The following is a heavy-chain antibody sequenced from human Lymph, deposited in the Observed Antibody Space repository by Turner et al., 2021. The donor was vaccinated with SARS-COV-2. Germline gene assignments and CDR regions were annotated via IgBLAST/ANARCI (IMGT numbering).Heavy chain of an antibody. CDR1: GSSFTGYY. J-gene: IGHJ3*01. CDR3: ARGGLYYYDSSAYYGDAFDF. V-gene: IGHV1-2*02. Sequence: QVLLVPSGAAVKEPGASVQVSFKASGSSFTGYYMHCVRHDPGQGLEWMGWINPDSGGTNYAQNFQDRVTMTRDTSISTAYMELSRLRSDDTAVYYCARGGLYYYDSSAYYGDAFDFWGQGTMVTVSS. CDR2: INPDSGGT. D-gene: IGHD3-22*01.